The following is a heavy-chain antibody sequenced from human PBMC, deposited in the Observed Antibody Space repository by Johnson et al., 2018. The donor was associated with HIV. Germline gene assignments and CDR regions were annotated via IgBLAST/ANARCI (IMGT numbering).Heavy chain of an antibody. CDR3: AREVGNAGAFDI. J-gene: IGHJ3*02. D-gene: IGHD1-26*01. Sequence: QVHLVESGGGLVKPGGSLRLSCVASGFTFSDHYMSWIRQAPGKGLEWVAHISSSGSNRDYSDSVKGRFTISRDNAKNSLFLQMNSLRADDTAVYYCAREVGNAGAFDIWGQGTMVTVSS. CDR2: ISSSGSNR. V-gene: IGHV3-11*04. CDR1: GFTFSDHY.